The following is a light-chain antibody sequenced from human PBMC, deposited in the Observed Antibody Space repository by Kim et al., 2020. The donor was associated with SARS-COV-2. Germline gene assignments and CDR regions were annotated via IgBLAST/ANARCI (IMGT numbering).Light chain of an antibody. Sequence: SSELTQDPAVSVALGQTVRITCQGDSLRRYYASWYQQKPGQAPVPVIYGKTNRPSGIPDRFSGSSSGNTASLTITGAQAEDEADYYCNSRDSSGNRWVFGGWTKLTVL. J-gene: IGLJ3*02. V-gene: IGLV3-19*01. CDR3: NSRDSSGNRWV. CDR2: GKT. CDR1: SLRRYY.